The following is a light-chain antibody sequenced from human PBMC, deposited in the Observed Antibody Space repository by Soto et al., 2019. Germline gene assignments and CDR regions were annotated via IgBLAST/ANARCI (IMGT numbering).Light chain of an antibody. Sequence: IRLTQSPSSLSASVGDRVTITCRASQGISSYLAWYQQKPGKAPNLLIYAASSLQSGVPSRFSGSGSGTDFTLTISSLQPEDFATYYCQQVDSYPSTFGGGTKVDIK. J-gene: IGKJ4*01. CDR2: AAS. V-gene: IGKV1-9*01. CDR1: QGISSY. CDR3: QQVDSYPST.